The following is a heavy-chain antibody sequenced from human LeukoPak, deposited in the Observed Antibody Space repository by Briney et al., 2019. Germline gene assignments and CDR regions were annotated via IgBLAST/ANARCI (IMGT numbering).Heavy chain of an antibody. CDR2: INPSGGST. J-gene: IGHJ6*02. CDR1: GYTFTSYY. Sequence: GASVKVSCTASGYTFTSYYMHWVRQAPGQGLEWMGIINPSGGSTSYAQKFQGRVTMTRDTSTSTVYMELSSLRSEDTAVYYCARDPGYCSSTSCYVHYYYGMDVWGQGTTVTVSS. V-gene: IGHV1-46*01. D-gene: IGHD2-2*01. CDR3: ARDPGYCSSTSCYVHYYYGMDV.